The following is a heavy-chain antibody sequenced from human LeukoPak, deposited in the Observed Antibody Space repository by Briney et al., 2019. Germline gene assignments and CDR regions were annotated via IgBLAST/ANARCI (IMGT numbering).Heavy chain of an antibody. J-gene: IGHJ4*02. CDR3: ARLHSLIRAQPDDC. D-gene: IGHD3-22*01. CDR2: IYSGGST. CDR1: GFTVSSNY. Sequence: PGGSLRLSCAASGFTVSSNYMSWVRQAPGKGLEWVSIIYSGGSTYYADSVKGRFTISRDNSKNTLYLQLNSLRDEDTAVYYCARLHSLIRAQPDDCWGQGTLVTVSS. V-gene: IGHV3-53*01.